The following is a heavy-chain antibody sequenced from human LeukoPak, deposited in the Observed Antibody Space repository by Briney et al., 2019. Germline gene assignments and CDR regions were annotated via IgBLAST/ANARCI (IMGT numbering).Heavy chain of an antibody. CDR2: INPNSGGT. CDR1: GYTFTGYY. D-gene: IGHD3-9*01. Sequence: ASVTVSCKASGYTFTGYYMHWVRQAPGQGLEWMGWINPNSGGTNYAQKFQGRVTMTRDTSISTAYMELSRLRSDDTAVYYCAREPGGQRYYDILTGYDYWGQGTLVTVSS. V-gene: IGHV1-2*02. J-gene: IGHJ4*02. CDR3: AREPGGQRYYDILTGYDY.